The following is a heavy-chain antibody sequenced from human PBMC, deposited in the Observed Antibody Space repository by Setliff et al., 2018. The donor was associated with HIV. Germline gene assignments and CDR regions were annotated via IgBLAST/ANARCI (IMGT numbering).Heavy chain of an antibody. CDR2: ISSSGSTI. CDR3: ARAGDDAFDI. CDR1: GFTFSSYW. J-gene: IGHJ3*02. D-gene: IGHD7-27*01. V-gene: IGHV3-11*01. Sequence: GGSLRLSCAASGFTFSSYWMSWIRQAPGKGLECVSYISSSGSTIYYADSVKGLFTISRDNAKNSLYLQMNSLRAEDTAVYYCARAGDDAFDIWGQGTMVTVSS.